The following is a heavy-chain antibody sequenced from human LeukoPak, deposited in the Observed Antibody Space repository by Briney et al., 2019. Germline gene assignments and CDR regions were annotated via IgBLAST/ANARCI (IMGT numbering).Heavy chain of an antibody. CDR3: ARDAQRGFDYSNSLQY. J-gene: IGHJ4*02. Sequence: GGSLRLSCAASGFIFSHYALHWVRQAPGKGLEWVAVIWSDGTNRYYGDSVKGRFSISRDDSQKRVFLQMNNLRADDTAVYYCARDAQRGFDYSNSLQYWGQGALVTVSS. CDR1: GFIFSHYA. D-gene: IGHD4-11*01. V-gene: IGHV3-33*01. CDR2: IWSDGTNR.